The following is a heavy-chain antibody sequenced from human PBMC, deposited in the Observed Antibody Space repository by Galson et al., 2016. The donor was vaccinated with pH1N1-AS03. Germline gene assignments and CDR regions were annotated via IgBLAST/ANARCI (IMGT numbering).Heavy chain of an antibody. CDR2: IYTGGDT. D-gene: IGHD5-24*01. J-gene: IGHJ4*02. Sequence: SLRLSCAVSGLSVAKNYMSWVRQAPGKGLEWVSSIYTGGDTFYTDSVRGRFAISRDDSKNTLYLQMNSLRAADTAMYYCARVDSSTYSDGWVRFDYWGQGTLVTVSS. CDR3: ARVDSSTYSDGWVRFDY. V-gene: IGHV3-53*01. CDR1: GLSVAKNY.